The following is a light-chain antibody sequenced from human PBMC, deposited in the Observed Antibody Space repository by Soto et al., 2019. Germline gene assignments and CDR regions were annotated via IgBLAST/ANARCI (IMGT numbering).Light chain of an antibody. CDR1: QSVSNY. Sequence: EIVLTQSPATLSLSPGERATLSCRASQSVSNYLAWYQQKPGQAPSLLIYDAFNRAIGIPARFSGSGSGTDFTLTISSLEPEDSAVYYCHHFGSSPETFGQGTKVE. J-gene: IGKJ1*01. V-gene: IGKV3-11*01. CDR2: DAF. CDR3: HHFGSSPET.